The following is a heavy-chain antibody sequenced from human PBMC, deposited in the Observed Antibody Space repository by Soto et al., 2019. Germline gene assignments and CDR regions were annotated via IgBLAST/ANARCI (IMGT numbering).Heavy chain of an antibody. V-gene: IGHV6-1*01. D-gene: IGHD3-10*01. CDR1: GDSVSSNSAA. CDR2: TYYRSKWYN. Sequence: PSQTLSLTCAISGDSVSSNSAAWNWIRQSPSRGLEWLGRTYYRSKWYNDYAVSVKSRITINPDTSKNQFSLQLNSVTPEDTAVYYCAKGRKPHSARWFAGNRPTCIYSSAHGSLVPVSA. CDR3: AKGRKPHSARWFAGNRPTCIYS. J-gene: IGHJ5*01.